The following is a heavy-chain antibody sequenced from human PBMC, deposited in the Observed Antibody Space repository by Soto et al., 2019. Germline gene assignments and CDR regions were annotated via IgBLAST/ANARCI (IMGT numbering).Heavy chain of an antibody. Sequence: QVQLVQSGAEVKKPGSSVKVSCKASGVSFRREAINWVRQAPGQGRAWMGGILHIFGTADYAQKFQGRVTTAADVSTTKAEMERSSLRFEATAVYYCDRGPEFGGNSDACDVLGQGTMVTVSS. D-gene: IGHD2-15*01. J-gene: IGHJ3*01. CDR3: DRGPEFGGNSDACDV. CDR2: ILHIFGTA. CDR1: GVSFRREA. V-gene: IGHV1-69*12.